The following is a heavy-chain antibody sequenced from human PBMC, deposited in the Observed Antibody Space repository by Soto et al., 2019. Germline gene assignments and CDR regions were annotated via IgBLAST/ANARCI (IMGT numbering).Heavy chain of an antibody. CDR3: ARADHCSGGSCYSDD. CDR2: ISSSSSYI. J-gene: IGHJ4*02. V-gene: IGHV3-21*01. Sequence: PGRYLRLSCAASGFTFSSYSMNWVRQAPGKGLEWVSSISSSSSYIYYADSVKGRFTISRDNAKNSLYLQMNSLRAEDTAVYYCARADHCSGGSCYSDDWGQGTRVTVAS. D-gene: IGHD2-15*01. CDR1: GFTFSSYS.